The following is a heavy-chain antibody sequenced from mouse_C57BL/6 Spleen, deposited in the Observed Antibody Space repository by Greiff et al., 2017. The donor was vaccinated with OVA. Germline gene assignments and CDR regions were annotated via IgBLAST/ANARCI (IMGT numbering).Heavy chain of an antibody. CDR3: ARYIAGGAMDY. V-gene: IGHV7-3*01. Sequence: EVHLVESGGGLVQPGGSLSLSCAASGFTFTDYYMSWVRQPPGKALEWLGFIRNKANGYTTEYSASVKGRFTISRDNSQSILYLQMNALRAEDSATYYCARYIAGGAMDYWGQGTSVTVSS. D-gene: IGHD6-1*01. CDR2: IRNKANGYTT. J-gene: IGHJ4*01. CDR1: GFTFTDYY.